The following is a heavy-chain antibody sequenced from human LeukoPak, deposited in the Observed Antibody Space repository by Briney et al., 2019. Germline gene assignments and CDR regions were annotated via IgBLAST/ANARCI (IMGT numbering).Heavy chain of an antibody. J-gene: IGHJ4*02. Sequence: GGSLRLSWAVSGFTFNYYGMNWVRQAPGKGLEWVSSISSDGTYIYYADSVKGRFTISRDTAKKSLYLHMNSLRVEDTAVYYCAGAPRGYDFWSGYYPDYWGQGTLVTVSS. V-gene: IGHV3-21*01. D-gene: IGHD3-3*01. CDR1: GFTFNYYG. CDR2: ISSDGTYI. CDR3: AGAPRGYDFWSGYYPDY.